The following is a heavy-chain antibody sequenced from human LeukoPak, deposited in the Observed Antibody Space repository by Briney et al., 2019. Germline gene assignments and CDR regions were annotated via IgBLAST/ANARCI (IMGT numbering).Heavy chain of an antibody. D-gene: IGHD1-1*01. CDR2: IWYDGSNK. CDR3: AKEATLEFFDY. V-gene: IGHV3-33*06. Sequence: GGSLRLSCAASGFTFSSYGMHWVRQAPGKGLEWVAVIWYDGSNKYYADSVKGRFTISRDNSKKALYLQMNSLSAEDTAMYYCAKEATLEFFDYWGQGTLVTVSS. CDR1: GFTFSSYG. J-gene: IGHJ4*02.